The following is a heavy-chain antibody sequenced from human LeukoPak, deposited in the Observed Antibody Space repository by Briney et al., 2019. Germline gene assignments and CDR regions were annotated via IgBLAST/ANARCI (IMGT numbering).Heavy chain of an antibody. CDR3: ARDGLYSGSFDS. V-gene: IGHV3-48*01. D-gene: IGHD1-26*01. Sequence: PGGSLRLSCAASGFTFISYGMNWVRQAPGKGLEGISYISGGSTTIYYADSVKGRFTFSRDNAKNSLYLQMNSLRAEDTAVYYCARDGLYSGSFDSWGQGTMVTVSS. CDR2: ISGGSTTI. CDR1: GFTFISYG. J-gene: IGHJ3*01.